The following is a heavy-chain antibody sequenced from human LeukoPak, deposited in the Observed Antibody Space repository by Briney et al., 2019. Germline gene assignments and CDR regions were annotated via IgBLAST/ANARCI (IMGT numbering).Heavy chain of an antibody. CDR2: SCSSGTAV. CDR1: GFTFDIFT. Sequence: PGGPLTLSCAASGFTFDIFTMLGVPDAPEEGVEWVASSCSSGTAVDYADSVKGGFTVSRDNARNSLSLQIERLSPQDSPFLYCAGEVDSPFRGDYFDYWGRGGLVTVSS. D-gene: IGHD2-2*01. V-gene: IGHV3-21*01. J-gene: IGHJ4*02. CDR3: AGEVDSPFRGDYFDY.